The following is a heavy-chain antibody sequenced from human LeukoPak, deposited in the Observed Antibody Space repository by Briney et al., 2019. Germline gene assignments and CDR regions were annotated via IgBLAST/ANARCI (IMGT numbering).Heavy chain of an antibody. J-gene: IGHJ3*02. V-gene: IGHV3-13*01. CDR1: GFTSRSYD. CDR2: IGIAGDT. CDR3: VRGGIQVSGIDAFDI. D-gene: IGHD5/OR15-5a*01. Sequence: GGSLRLSCAASGFTSRSYDMHWVRQTPGRGLEWVSAIGIAGDTHYPDSVKGRFTISRENAKNSMYLQMNSLKDGDTAVYYCVRGGIQVSGIDAFDIWGQGTMVTVSS.